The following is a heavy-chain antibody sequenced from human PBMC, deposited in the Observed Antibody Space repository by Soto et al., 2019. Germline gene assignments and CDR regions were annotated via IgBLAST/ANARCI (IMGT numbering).Heavy chain of an antibody. Sequence: PSETLSLTCSVSGGSITSGRSSWNWIRQPPGKGLEWIASIYHSGSTYKNPSLKSRVTISVDRSKNQFSLKLSSVTAADTAVYYCVRESAQSGPNWSDTCGPGTLLTVSS. CDR3: VRESAQSGPNWSDT. CDR2: IYHSGST. J-gene: IGHJ5*01. V-gene: IGHV4-30-2*01. CDR1: GGSITSGRSS. D-gene: IGHD2-8*01.